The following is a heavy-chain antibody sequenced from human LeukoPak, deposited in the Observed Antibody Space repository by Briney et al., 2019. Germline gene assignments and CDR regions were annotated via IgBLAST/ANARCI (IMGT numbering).Heavy chain of an antibody. CDR2: INHSGST. Sequence: SETLSLTCAVYGGSFSGYYWSWIRQPPGKGLEWIGEINHSGSTNYNPSLKSRVTISVDTSKNQFSLKLSSVTAADTAVYYCARAVVRYYYYMDVWGKGTTVTVSS. D-gene: IGHD2-21*01. J-gene: IGHJ6*03. CDR3: ARAVVRYYYYMDV. V-gene: IGHV4-34*01. CDR1: GGSFSGYY.